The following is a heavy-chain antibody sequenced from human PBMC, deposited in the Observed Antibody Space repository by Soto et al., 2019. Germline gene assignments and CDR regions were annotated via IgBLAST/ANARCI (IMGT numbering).Heavy chain of an antibody. J-gene: IGHJ6*02. V-gene: IGHV3-9*01. CDR1: GFTFDDYA. CDR2: ISWNSGSI. D-gene: IGHD2-15*01. CDR3: AKDKKRCSGGSCYGAYYYYGMDV. Sequence: EVLLVESGGGLVQPGRSLRLSCAASGFTFDDYAMHWVRQAPGKGLEWVSGISWNSGSIGYADSVKGRFTISRDNAKNSLYLQMNSLRAEDTAVYYCAKDKKRCSGGSCYGAYYYYGMDVWGQGTTVTVSS.